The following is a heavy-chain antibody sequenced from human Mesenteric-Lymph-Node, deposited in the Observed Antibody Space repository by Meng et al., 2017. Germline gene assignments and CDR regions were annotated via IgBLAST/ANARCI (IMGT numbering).Heavy chain of an antibody. J-gene: IGHJ4*02. CDR1: GGSISSYY. Sequence: SETLSLTCTVSGGSISSYYWSWIRQPPGKGLEWIGYIYYSGSTNYNPSLKSRVTISVDTSKNQFSLKLSSVTAADTAVYYCARSISWYFDYWGQGTLVTVSS. V-gene: IGHV4-59*01. D-gene: IGHD6-13*01. CDR2: IYYSGST. CDR3: ARSISWYFDY.